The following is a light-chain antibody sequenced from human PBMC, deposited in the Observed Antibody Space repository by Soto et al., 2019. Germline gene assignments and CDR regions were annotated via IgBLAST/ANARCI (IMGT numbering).Light chain of an antibody. Sequence: EIVRTQSPAILSVSPGERATLSCRASQSVHSNLAWYQQKPGQAPRLLIFHASTRATGIPARFSGSGSGTEFTLTISSLQSEDFAVYYCQQYNDWRTVGQGTKLEIK. CDR3: QQYNDWRT. CDR1: QSVHSN. J-gene: IGKJ2*01. CDR2: HAS. V-gene: IGKV3-15*01.